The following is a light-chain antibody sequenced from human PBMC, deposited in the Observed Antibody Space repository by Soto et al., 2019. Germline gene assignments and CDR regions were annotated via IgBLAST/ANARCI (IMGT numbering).Light chain of an antibody. J-gene: IGLJ1*01. CDR2: EVS. Sequence: QSVATQPRSVSGSPGQSVTISCTGTSSGVDTYNRVSWYQQPPGTAPKLMIYEVSNRPSGVPDRFSGSRSGNTASLTISGLQSEDEADYYCCSYAGSHTWVFGTGTKVTVL. V-gene: IGLV2-18*02. CDR1: SSGVDTYNR. CDR3: CSYAGSHTWV.